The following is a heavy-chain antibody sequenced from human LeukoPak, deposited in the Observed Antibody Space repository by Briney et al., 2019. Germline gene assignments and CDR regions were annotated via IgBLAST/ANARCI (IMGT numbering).Heavy chain of an antibody. CDR1: GYSFTSYW. V-gene: IGHV5-51*01. J-gene: IGHJ4*02. CDR2: IYPGDSDT. D-gene: IGHD3-22*01. Sequence: GESLKISCKGSGYSFTSYWISWVRQMPGKGLEWMGIIYPGDSDTRYSPSFQGQVTISADKSISTAYLQWSSLKASDTAMYYCARLRWPYYYDSSGYPYYFDYWGQGTLVTVSS. CDR3: ARLRWPYYYDSSGYPYYFDY.